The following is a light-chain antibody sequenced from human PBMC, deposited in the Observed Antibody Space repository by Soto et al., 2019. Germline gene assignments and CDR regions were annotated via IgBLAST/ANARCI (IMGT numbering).Light chain of an antibody. Sequence: EIVMTQSPATLSVSPGERATLSCRASQSVSSNLAWYQQKPGQAPRLLIYGASTRATGIPARFSGSGSGTEVTLTIRRLQSEDFAVYYCQQDNNWPPWTFGQGTKVEIK. J-gene: IGKJ1*01. CDR1: QSVSSN. V-gene: IGKV3-15*01. CDR2: GAS. CDR3: QQDNNWPPWT.